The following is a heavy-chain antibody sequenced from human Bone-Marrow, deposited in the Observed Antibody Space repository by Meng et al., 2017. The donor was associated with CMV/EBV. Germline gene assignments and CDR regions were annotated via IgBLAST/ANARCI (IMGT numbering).Heavy chain of an antibody. V-gene: IGHV3-74*01. D-gene: IGHD3-3*01. Sequence: GGSLRLSCEGSGFIFSRYWMHWVRQAPGKGLVWVSRVSSDGSSTTYADSVKGRSTISRDNTKNTVYLQLNSLRAEDTAVYYCARDRLSPPYDYTSASSEAIHGVDVWGQGTTVTVSS. CDR3: ARDRLSPPYDYTSASSEAIHGVDV. J-gene: IGHJ6*02. CDR1: GFIFSRYW. CDR2: VSSDGSST.